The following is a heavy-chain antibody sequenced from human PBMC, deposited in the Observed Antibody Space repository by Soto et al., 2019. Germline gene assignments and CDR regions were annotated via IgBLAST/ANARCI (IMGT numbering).Heavy chain of an antibody. J-gene: IGHJ4*02. D-gene: IGHD3-22*01. V-gene: IGHV1-18*01. CDR3: AREKDCYDSSGYYLDY. Sequence: ASVKLSCKASGYTFTSYCISWVRQAPGQGLEWMGWISAYNGNTNYAQKLQGRVTMTTDTSTSTAYMELRSLRSDDTAVYYCAREKDCYDSSGYYLDYWGQGTLVTVSS. CDR2: ISAYNGNT. CDR1: GYTFTSYC.